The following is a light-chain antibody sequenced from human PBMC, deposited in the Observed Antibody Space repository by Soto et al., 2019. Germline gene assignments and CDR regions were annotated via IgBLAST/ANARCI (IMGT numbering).Light chain of an antibody. V-gene: IGKV4-1*01. J-gene: IGKJ1*01. CDR3: QQDYRPWT. CDR1: QSVLYSSNNKNY. CDR2: WAS. Sequence: DIVMTQSPDSLAVSLGERATINCKSSQSVLYSSNNKNYLAWYQQKPGQPPKLLIYWASTRESGVPDRFSGSGSATDFTLTIRSLQAEDVAVYYCQQDYRPWTFGQGTNVEIK.